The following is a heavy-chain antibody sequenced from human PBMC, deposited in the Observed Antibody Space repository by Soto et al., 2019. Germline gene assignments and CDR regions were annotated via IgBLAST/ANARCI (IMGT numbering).Heavy chain of an antibody. D-gene: IGHD6-13*01. V-gene: IGHV2-5*02. J-gene: IGHJ6*02. Sequence: QITLKESGPPLVKPTQTLTLTCTFSGFSLSTSGVGVGWIRQPPGKALEWLALIYWDDDKRYSPSLKSRLTITKDTSKNQVVLTMTNMDPVDTATYYCAHRRRGAAPVYYYGMDVWGQGTTVTVSS. CDR3: AHRRRGAAPVYYYGMDV. CDR1: GFSLSTSGVG. CDR2: IYWDDDK.